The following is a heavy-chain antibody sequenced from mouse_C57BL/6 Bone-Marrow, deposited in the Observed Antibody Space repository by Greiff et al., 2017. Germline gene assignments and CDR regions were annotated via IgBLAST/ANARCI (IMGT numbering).Heavy chain of an antibody. V-gene: IGHV1-15*01. CDR2: IDPETGGT. CDR1: GYTFTDYE. CDR3: TSYYPLMDY. J-gene: IGHJ4*01. D-gene: IGHD1-1*01. Sequence: QVQLQQSGAELVRPGASVTLSCKASGYTFTDYEMHWVKQTPVHGLAWIGAIDPETGGTAYNQKFKGKAILTADKSSSTAYIWLRSLTSEDSAVYYCTSYYPLMDYWGQGTSVTVSS.